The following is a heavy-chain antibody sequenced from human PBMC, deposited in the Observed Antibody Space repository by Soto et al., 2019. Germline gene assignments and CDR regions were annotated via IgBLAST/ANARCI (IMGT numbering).Heavy chain of an antibody. CDR1: GGSFSGYY. V-gene: IGHV4-34*01. CDR2: IKHSGST. D-gene: IGHD5-12*01. Sequence: QVQLQQWGAGLLKPSETLSLTCAVYGGSFSGYYWSWIRQPPGKGLEWIGEIKHSGSTNYNPSLKSRVTLSVDTSKNQFSLKLSSVTAADTAVYYCARRYSGYYFDYWGQGTLVTVSS. J-gene: IGHJ4*02. CDR3: ARRYSGYYFDY.